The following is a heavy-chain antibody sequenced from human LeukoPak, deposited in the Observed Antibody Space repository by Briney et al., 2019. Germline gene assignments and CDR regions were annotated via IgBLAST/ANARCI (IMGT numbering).Heavy chain of an antibody. CDR1: GFTFSSYN. Sequence: MSGGSLRLSCAASGFTFSSYNMNWVRQAPGKGLEWVSSITSSSSYIYYADSVKGRFTISRDNAKNSLYLQMNSLRAEDTAVYYCARPPIRLPGYWGQGTLVTVSS. CDR3: ARPPIRLPGY. CDR2: ITSSSSYI. J-gene: IGHJ4*02. V-gene: IGHV3-21*01.